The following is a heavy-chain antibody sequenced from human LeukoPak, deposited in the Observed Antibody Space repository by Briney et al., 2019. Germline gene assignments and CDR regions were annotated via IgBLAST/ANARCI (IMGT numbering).Heavy chain of an antibody. J-gene: IGHJ3*02. Sequence: ASVTVSCKASGYTFTGYYMHWVRQAPGQGLEWMGWINPNSGGTNYAQKFQGRVTMTRDTSISTAYMELSRLRSDDTAVYYCARLNWAVGAFDIWGQGTMVTVSS. D-gene: IGHD7-27*01. CDR1: GYTFTGYY. CDR2: INPNSGGT. CDR3: ARLNWAVGAFDI. V-gene: IGHV1-2*02.